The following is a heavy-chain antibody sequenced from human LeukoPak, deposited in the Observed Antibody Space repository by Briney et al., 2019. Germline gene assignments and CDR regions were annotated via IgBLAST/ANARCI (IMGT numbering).Heavy chain of an antibody. CDR3: VSNGYNSAGFYFDY. J-gene: IGHJ4*02. Sequence: GSVNNNNWWSWVRQPPGKGLEWIGEISPSGSTKYNPSLKSRVTISVDKSKNQLSLKLSSVTAADTAVYYCVSNGYNSAGFYFDYWGQGTLVTVSS. CDR2: ISPSGST. D-gene: IGHD3-3*01. V-gene: IGHV4-4*02. CDR1: GSVNNNNW.